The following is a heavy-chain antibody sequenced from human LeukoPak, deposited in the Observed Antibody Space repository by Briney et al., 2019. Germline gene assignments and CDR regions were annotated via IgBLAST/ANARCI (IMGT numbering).Heavy chain of an antibody. CDR1: GYTFTNYY. Sequence: ASVKVSCKASGYTFTNYYIHWVRQAPGQGLDWMGLINPGGDNTDYAQNFQGRVTMTRDTSTSTVYMGLSSLRSEDTAVYYCARIRDGYNDAYDIWGQGTMVTVSS. V-gene: IGHV1-46*01. J-gene: IGHJ3*02. CDR2: INPGGDNT. CDR3: ARIRDGYNDAYDI. D-gene: IGHD5-24*01.